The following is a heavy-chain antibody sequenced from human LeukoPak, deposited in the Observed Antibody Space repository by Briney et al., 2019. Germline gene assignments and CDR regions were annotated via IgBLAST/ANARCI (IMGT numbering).Heavy chain of an antibody. CDR3: ARGGYCSGGSCYLEEAEGWFDP. CDR1: GGTFSSYA. D-gene: IGHD2-15*01. J-gene: IGHJ5*02. Sequence: SVKVSCKASGGTFSSYAISWVRQAPGQGLEWMGGIIPIFGTANYAQKFQGRVTMTRDTSTSTVYMELSSLRSEDTAVYYCARGGYCSGGSCYLEEAEGWFDPWGQGTLVTVSS. CDR2: IIPIFGTA. V-gene: IGHV1-69*05.